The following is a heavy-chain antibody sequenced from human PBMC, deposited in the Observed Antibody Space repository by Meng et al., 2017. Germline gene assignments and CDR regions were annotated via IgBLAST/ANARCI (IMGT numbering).Heavy chain of an antibody. J-gene: IGHJ4*02. D-gene: IGHD3-22*01. V-gene: IGHV4-4*02. CDR3: ARFLYYYDSSGYAED. Sequence: QVELQESGPGLVKPSGTLSLTCAVSGGSISSSNWLSWVRQPPGKGLEWIGEIYHSGSTNYNPSLKSRVTISVDKSKNQFSLKLSSVTAADTAVYYCARFLYYYDSSGYAEDWGQGTLVTVSS. CDR2: IYHSGST. CDR1: GGSISSSNW.